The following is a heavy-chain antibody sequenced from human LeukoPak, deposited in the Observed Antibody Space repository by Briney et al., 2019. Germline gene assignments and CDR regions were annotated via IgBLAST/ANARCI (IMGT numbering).Heavy chain of an antibody. CDR2: INNDGSST. CDR1: GFTFSSYA. J-gene: IGHJ6*02. Sequence: PGGSLRLSCAASGFTFSSYAMSWVRQAPGKGLEWVSHINNDGSSTSYADSVKGRFTISRDNAKNTVYLQMNSLRAEDTAVYYCVREYSPSSSYNYGLDVWGQGTTVTVSS. CDR3: VREYSPSSSYNYGLDV. V-gene: IGHV3-74*01. D-gene: IGHD1-26*01.